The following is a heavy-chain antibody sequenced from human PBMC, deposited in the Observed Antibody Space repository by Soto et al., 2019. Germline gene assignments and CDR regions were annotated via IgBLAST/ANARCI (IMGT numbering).Heavy chain of an antibody. CDR1: RWIFTFQY. CDR2: ITPYNGAV. D-gene: IGHD7-27*01. Sequence: QMQLLQSGAEVKKTGSSVKISCKTSRWIFTFQYLHWVRQAPGPGLEWLGWITPYNGAVQSSQRFQDRISITMSNSLFPLFLELRDLGSEDTGPYFCARSATSGDQHFIDSWGQGTLVSVSS. J-gene: IGHJ4*02. CDR3: ARSATSGDQHFIDS. V-gene: IGHV1-45*02.